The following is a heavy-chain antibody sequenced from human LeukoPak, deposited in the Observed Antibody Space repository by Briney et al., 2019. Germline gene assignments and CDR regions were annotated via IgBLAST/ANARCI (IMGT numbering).Heavy chain of an antibody. J-gene: IGHJ6*02. V-gene: IGHV4-31*03. CDR1: GGSLISGGYY. CDR3: ARSFRGYSQGYYYYAMDV. D-gene: IGHD5-18*01. Sequence: SETLSLTCTVSGGSLISGGYYWSWIRQHPGKGLEWIGYIDYSGSTHYNPSLKSRVITSADTSKNQFSLQLISVTAADSAVYYCARSFRGYSQGYYYYAMDVWGQGTTVTVFS. CDR2: IDYSGST.